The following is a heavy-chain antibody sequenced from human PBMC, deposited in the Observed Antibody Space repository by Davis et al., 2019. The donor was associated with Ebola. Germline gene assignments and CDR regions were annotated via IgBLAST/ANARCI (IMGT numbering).Heavy chain of an antibody. CDR3: ARWRGVEPNWFDP. J-gene: IGHJ5*02. CDR2: ISGSGGST. V-gene: IGHV3-23*01. D-gene: IGHD1-1*01. Sequence: GESLKISCAASGFTFSSYAMSWVRQAPGKGLEWVSAISGSGGSTYYADSVKGRFTISRDNAKNSLYLQMNSLRAEDTAVYYCARWRGVEPNWFDPWGQGTLVTVSS. CDR1: GFTFSSYA.